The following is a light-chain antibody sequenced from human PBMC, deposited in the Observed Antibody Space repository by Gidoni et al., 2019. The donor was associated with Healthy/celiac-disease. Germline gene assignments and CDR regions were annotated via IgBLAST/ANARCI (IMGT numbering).Light chain of an antibody. CDR1: QGISSY. CDR3: QQLNSYLFT. Sequence: DTQLTQSPSFLSASVGDRVTITCRASQGISSYLAWYQQKPGKAPKLLIYAASTLQSGVPSRFSGSGSGTEFTLTISSLQPEDFATYYCQQLNSYLFTFXGXTKVEIK. V-gene: IGKV1-9*01. CDR2: AAS. J-gene: IGKJ4*01.